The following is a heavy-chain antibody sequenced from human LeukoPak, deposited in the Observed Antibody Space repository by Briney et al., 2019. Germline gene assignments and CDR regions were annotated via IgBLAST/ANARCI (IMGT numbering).Heavy chain of an antibody. D-gene: IGHD1-26*01. V-gene: IGHV3-21*01. CDR2: ISSSSSYI. CDR3: ARGGEPKEYYFDY. CDR1: GFTFSSYS. J-gene: IGHJ4*02. Sequence: GGSLRLSCAASGFTFSSYSMNWVRQAPGKGLEWVSSISSSSSYIYYADSVKGRFTSSRDNAKNSLYLQMNSRRAEDTAVYYCARGGEPKEYYFDYWGQGTLVTVSS.